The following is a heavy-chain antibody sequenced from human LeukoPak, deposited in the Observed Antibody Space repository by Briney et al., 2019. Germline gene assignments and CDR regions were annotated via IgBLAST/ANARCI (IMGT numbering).Heavy chain of an antibody. J-gene: IGHJ3*02. CDR3: ARVRGSYWAFDI. D-gene: IGHD3-10*01. Sequence: PSETLSLTCAVYGGSFSGYYWSWIRQPPGKGLEWIGEINHSGSTNYNPSLKSRVTISVDTSKNQFSLKLSSVTAADTAVYYCARVRGSYWAFDIWGQGTMVTVSS. CDR2: INHSGST. V-gene: IGHV4-34*01. CDR1: GGSFSGYY.